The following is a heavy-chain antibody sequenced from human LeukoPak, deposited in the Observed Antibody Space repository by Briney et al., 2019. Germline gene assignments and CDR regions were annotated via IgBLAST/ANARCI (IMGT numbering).Heavy chain of an antibody. Sequence: GGSLRLSCAASGFTFSSYWMSWVRQAPGKGLEWVANIKQDGSEKYYVGSVKGRFTISRDNAKNSLYLQMNSLRAEDTAVYYCARDSSYCSSTSCYEDYGMDVWGQGTTVTVSS. D-gene: IGHD2-2*01. J-gene: IGHJ6*02. CDR3: ARDSSYCSSTSCYEDYGMDV. CDR1: GFTFSSYW. V-gene: IGHV3-7*01. CDR2: IKQDGSEK.